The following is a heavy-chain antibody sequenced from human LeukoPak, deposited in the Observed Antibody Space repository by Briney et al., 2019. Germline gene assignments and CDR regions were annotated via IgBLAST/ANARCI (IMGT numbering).Heavy chain of an antibody. CDR1: GYSISSGYY. V-gene: IGHV4-38-2*02. CDR2: IYHSGST. J-gene: IGHJ4*02. D-gene: IGHD2-21*01. Sequence: PSETLSLTCTVSGYSISSGYYWGWIRQPPGKGLEWIGSIYHSGSTYYNPSLKSRVTISVDTSKNQFSLKLSSVTAADTAVYYCARVVRGSPGEFDYWGQGTLVTVSS. CDR3: ARVVRGSPGEFDY.